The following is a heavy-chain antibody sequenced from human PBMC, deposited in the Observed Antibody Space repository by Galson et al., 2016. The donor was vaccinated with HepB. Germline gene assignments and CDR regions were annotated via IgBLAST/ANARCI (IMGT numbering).Heavy chain of an antibody. J-gene: IGHJ4*02. CDR2: IYHSGNA. D-gene: IGHD3-16*01. Sequence: TLSLTCTVSGGSISSGGYYWSWIRHHPGEGLEWIGYIYHSGNAYYNASLKSRVTISVDTSKNQFFLMLTSLTAADTAVYFCARGGRKGLWGYYFDYWGQGTLVTVSS. V-gene: IGHV4-31*03. CDR1: GGSISSGGYY. CDR3: ARGGRKGLWGYYFDY.